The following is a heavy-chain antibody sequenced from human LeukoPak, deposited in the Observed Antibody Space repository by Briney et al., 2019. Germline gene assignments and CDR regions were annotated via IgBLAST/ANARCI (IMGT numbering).Heavy chain of an antibody. Sequence: SETLSLTCTVSGCSISSGYYWGWIRQPPGKGLEWIGSIYHSGSTYYNPSLKSRVTISVDTSKNQFSLKLSSVTAADTAVYYCARASLDYWGQGTLVTVSS. J-gene: IGHJ4*02. V-gene: IGHV4-38-2*02. CDR2: IYHSGST. CDR3: ARASLDY. CDR1: GCSISSGYY.